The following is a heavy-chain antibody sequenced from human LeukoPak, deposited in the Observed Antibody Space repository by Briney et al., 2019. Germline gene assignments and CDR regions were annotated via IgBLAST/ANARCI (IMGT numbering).Heavy chain of an antibody. Sequence: SETLSLTCTVSGGSVSSGNYYWTWIRQPAGKGLEWIGRIYTSGSTNYNPSLKSRVTISIDASKNQFSLRLNSVTAADTAVYYCTQGGELMNYWGQGALVTVSS. D-gene: IGHD1-26*01. CDR2: IYTSGST. J-gene: IGHJ4*02. CDR3: TQGGELMNY. V-gene: IGHV4-61*02. CDR1: GGSVSSGNYY.